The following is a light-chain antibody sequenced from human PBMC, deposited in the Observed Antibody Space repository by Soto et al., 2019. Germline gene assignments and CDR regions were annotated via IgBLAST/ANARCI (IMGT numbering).Light chain of an antibody. CDR3: QQRSDWSSIT. CDR2: DAS. CDR1: QSVSIF. Sequence: EIVLTQSPATLSLSPGERATLSCRASQSVSIFLAWYQQKPGQAPRLLIHDASNRATGIPVRFSGSGSGTDFTLTISSLEPEDFAVYYCQQRSDWSSITFGQGTRLEIK. V-gene: IGKV3-11*01. J-gene: IGKJ5*01.